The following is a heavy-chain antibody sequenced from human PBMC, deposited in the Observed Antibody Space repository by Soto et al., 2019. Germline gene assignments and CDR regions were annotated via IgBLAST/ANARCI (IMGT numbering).Heavy chain of an antibody. Sequence: GASVQVSRKVTGYTLTELSMHWVRQAPGKGLEWMGGFDPEDGETIYAQKFQGRVTMTEDTSTDTAYMELSSLRSEDTAVHYCATAYDSGSYYEGFDIWGQGTMVTVSS. CDR1: GYTLTELS. CDR2: FDPEDGET. V-gene: IGHV1-24*01. D-gene: IGHD1-26*01. J-gene: IGHJ3*02. CDR3: ATAYDSGSYYEGFDI.